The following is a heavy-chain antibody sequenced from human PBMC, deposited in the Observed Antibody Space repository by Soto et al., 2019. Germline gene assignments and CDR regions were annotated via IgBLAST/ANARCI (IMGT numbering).Heavy chain of an antibody. CDR3: ARSLRPSYYDILTGQDRESYFDY. CDR1: GGSISSSNW. Sequence: SETLSLTCAVSGGSISSSNWWSWVRQPPGKGLEWIGEIYHSGSTNYNPSLKSRVTISVDTSKNQFSLKLSSVTAADTAVYYCARSLRPSYYDILTGQDRESYFDYWGQGTLVTVS. V-gene: IGHV4-4*02. D-gene: IGHD3-9*01. CDR2: IYHSGST. J-gene: IGHJ4*02.